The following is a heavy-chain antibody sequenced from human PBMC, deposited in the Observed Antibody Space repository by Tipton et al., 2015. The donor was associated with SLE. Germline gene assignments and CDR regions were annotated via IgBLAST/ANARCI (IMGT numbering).Heavy chain of an antibody. CDR3: ARVTGYSSSQFEG. D-gene: IGHD6-13*01. CDR2: IYHSGST. V-gene: IGHV4-38-2*01. Sequence: GLVKPSETLSLTCAVSGYSISSGYYWGWIRQPPGKGLEWIGSIYHSGSTYYNPSLKSRVTISVDTSKNQFSLKLSSVTAADTAVYYCARVTGYSSSQFEGWGQGTLVTVSS. J-gene: IGHJ4*02. CDR1: GYSISSGYY.